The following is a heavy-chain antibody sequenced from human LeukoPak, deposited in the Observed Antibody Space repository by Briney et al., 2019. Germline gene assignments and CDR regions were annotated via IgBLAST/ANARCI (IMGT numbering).Heavy chain of an antibody. V-gene: IGHV1-69*04. CDR2: IIPILGIA. CDR3: ATNSYSSSSQPFDY. CDR1: GGTFSSYA. Sequence: ASVKVSCKASGGTFSSYAISWVRQAPGQGLEWMGRIIPILGIANYAQKFQGRVTITADKSTSTAYMELSSLRSEDTAVYYCATNSYSSSSQPFDYWGQGTLVTVSS. J-gene: IGHJ4*02. D-gene: IGHD6-6*01.